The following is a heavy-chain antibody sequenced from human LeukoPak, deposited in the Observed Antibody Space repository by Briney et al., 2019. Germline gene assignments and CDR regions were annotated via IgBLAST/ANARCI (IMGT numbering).Heavy chain of an antibody. CDR3: ARGPSGYHNP. V-gene: IGHV3-66*01. J-gene: IGHJ4*02. CDR2: IYSGGST. D-gene: IGHD5-12*01. Sequence: GGSLRLSCAASEFSVGSNYMTWVRQAPGKGLQGVSLIYSGGSTYYADSVKGRFTISRDNSNNKQYLQMNSLRADATAVVYCARGPSGYHNPGGQGTLVTVSS. CDR1: EFSVGSNY.